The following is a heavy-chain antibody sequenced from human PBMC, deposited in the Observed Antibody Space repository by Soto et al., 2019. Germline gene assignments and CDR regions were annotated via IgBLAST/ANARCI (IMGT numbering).Heavy chain of an antibody. CDR2: ISAYSGNT. CDR1: GSTFTSYG. V-gene: IGHV1-18*01. CDR3: ARSNPYYYYYMDV. Sequence: ASVKVSCKASGSTFTSYGISWVRQAPGQGLEWMGRISAYSGNTNYAQKFQGRVTITTDKSTSTAYMELSSLRSDDTAVYYCARSNPYYYYYMDVWGKGTTVTVSS. J-gene: IGHJ6*03.